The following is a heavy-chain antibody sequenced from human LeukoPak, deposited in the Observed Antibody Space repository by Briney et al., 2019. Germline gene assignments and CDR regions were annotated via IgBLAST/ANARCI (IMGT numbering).Heavy chain of an antibody. CDR2: INPNSGGT. D-gene: IGHD6-13*01. CDR3: ARPPYSSSWDPPNFDY. V-gene: IGHV1-2*02. CDR1: GYTFTSYG. Sequence: ASVKVSCKASGYTFTSYGISWVRQAPGQGLEWMGWINPNSGGTNYAQKFQGRVTMTRDTSISTAYMELSRLRSDDTAVYYCARPPYSSSWDPPNFDYWGQGTLVTVSS. J-gene: IGHJ4*02.